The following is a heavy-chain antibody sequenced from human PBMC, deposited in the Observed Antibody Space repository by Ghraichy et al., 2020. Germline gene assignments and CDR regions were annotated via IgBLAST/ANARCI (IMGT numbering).Heavy chain of an antibody. D-gene: IGHD3-3*01. CDR1: GFTFSSYA. CDR2: ISGSGGST. Sequence: LSLTCAASGFTFSSYAMSWVRQAPGKGLERVSAISGSGGSTYYADSVKGRFTISRDNSKNTLYLQMNSLRAEDTAVYYCAKAPEWLGRDRDAFDIWGQGTMVTVSS. V-gene: IGHV3-23*01. CDR3: AKAPEWLGRDRDAFDI. J-gene: IGHJ3*02.